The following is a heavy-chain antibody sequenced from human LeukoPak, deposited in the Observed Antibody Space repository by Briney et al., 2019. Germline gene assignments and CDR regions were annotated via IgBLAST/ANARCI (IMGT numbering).Heavy chain of an antibody. V-gene: IGHV3-30*04. CDR1: GFSFSNYA. CDR3: ARDSAAAAVYYFDY. J-gene: IGHJ4*02. D-gene: IGHD6-13*01. Sequence: GGSLRLSCAASGFSFSNYAMHWVRQTPGEGLVGVAVISTDGRDKHYADSVKGRFTISRDNSKSTLYLQMNSLRAEDTAVYYCARDSAAAAVYYFDYWGQGTLVTVSS. CDR2: ISTDGRDK.